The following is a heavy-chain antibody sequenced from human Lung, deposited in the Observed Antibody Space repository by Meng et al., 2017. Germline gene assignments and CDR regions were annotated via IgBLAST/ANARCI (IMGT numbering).Heavy chain of an antibody. CDR3: ARGPTTMAHDFDY. Sequence: QVQLQQGGAGLLKPSGPLSLTCVGSGGSFSDYYWSWIRQPPGKGLEWIGEINHSGSTNYNPSLESRATISVDTSQNNLSLKLSSVTAADSAVYYCARGPTTMAHDFDYWGQGTLVTVSS. V-gene: IGHV4-34*01. CDR1: GGSFSDYY. CDR2: INHSGST. J-gene: IGHJ4*02. D-gene: IGHD4-11*01.